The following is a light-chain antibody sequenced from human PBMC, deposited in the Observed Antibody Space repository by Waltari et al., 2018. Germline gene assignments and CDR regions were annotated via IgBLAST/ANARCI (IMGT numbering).Light chain of an antibody. J-gene: IGKJ1*01. CDR2: AAS. CDR3: LQTYSYPWT. V-gene: IGKV1-6*01. Sequence: AIQITQSPSYLSASVGDRLTITCRASQAIRNDLGWYQQKPGKPPKLIIFAASSSQSGVPSRFSGSGSDTDFILTISSLQPEDFATYYCLQTYSYPWTFGQGTKVEI. CDR1: QAIRND.